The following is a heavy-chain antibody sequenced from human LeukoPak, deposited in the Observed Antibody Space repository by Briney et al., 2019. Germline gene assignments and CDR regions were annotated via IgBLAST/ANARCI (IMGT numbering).Heavy chain of an antibody. CDR1: GYSFTSYW. CDR3: ARGYCSSTSCYYFDY. V-gene: IGHV5-51*01. CDR2: IYPRDSDT. D-gene: IGHD2-2*01. Sequence: GESLKISCKGSGYSFTSYWIGWVRQMPGKGLEWMGIIYPRDSDTRYSPSFQGQVTISADKSISTAYLQWSSLKAPDTAMYYCARGYCSSTSCYYFDYWGQGTLVTVSS. J-gene: IGHJ4*02.